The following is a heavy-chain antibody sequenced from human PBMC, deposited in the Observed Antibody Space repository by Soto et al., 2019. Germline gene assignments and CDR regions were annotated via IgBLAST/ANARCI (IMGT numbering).Heavy chain of an antibody. CDR1: GGSVSSGSYY. J-gene: IGHJ5*02. CDR3: VVGRTRNGGYYDFWGGYYTYWFDP. CDR2: IYYSGST. V-gene: IGHV4-61*01. Sequence: SETLSLTCTVSGGSVSSGSYYWSWIRQPPGKGLEWIGYIYYSGSTNYNPSLKSRVTISVDTSKNQFSLKLSSVTAADTAVYYCVVGRTRNGGYYDFWGGYYTYWFDPWGQGTLVTVSS. D-gene: IGHD3-3*01.